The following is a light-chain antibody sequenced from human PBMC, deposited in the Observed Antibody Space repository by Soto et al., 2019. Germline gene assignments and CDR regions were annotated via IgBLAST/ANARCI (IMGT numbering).Light chain of an antibody. CDR3: QQCVNWPPVT. CDR2: DAS. V-gene: IGKV3-11*01. CDR1: QSVSRY. Sequence: DIVLTHAPGTLSLSPGERGTLSCRASQSVSRYLAWYQQKRGQPPRLIIYDASERAPGIPARFSGSGSGTDFTLTISSLEPEDFAVYYCQQCVNWPPVTFGQGTRLEIK. J-gene: IGKJ5*01.